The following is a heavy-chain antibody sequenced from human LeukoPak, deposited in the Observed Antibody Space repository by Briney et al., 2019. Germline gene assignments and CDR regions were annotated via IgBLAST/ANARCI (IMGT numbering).Heavy chain of an antibody. Sequence: PSETLSLTCTVSGGSISSYYWSWIRQPAGKGLEWIGRIYTSGSTNYNPSLKSRVSMSVDSSNNQYSLKLSSVTAADTAVYYCAKVGGSPATYYGILDSWGQGTLVTVSS. CDR1: GGSISSYY. J-gene: IGHJ4*02. D-gene: IGHD2/OR15-2a*01. V-gene: IGHV4-4*07. CDR3: AKVGGSPATYYGILDS. CDR2: IYTSGST.